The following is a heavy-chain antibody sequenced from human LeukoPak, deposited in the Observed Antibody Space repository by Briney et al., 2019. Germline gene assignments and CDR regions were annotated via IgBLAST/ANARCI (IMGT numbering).Heavy chain of an antibody. CDR1: GGSIRSYY. Sequence: SETLSLTCTVSGGSIRSYYWSWIRQGPGKGLEWIGYIYYSGSTNYNPSLRSRVTTSIDTSRNQFPLKLSSVTAADTAVYYCARVLKFYYSSGSYSYYFDYWGRGTLVTVSS. CDR3: ARVLKFYYSSGSYSYYFDY. V-gene: IGHV4-59*01. CDR2: IYYSGST. J-gene: IGHJ4*02. D-gene: IGHD3-10*01.